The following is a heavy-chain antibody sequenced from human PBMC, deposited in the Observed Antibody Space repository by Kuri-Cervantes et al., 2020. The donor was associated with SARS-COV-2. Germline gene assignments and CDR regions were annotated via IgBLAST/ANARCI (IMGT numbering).Heavy chain of an antibody. CDR2: SYTSGST. CDR3: ARNTGYSSSWSFDP. J-gene: IGHJ5*02. D-gene: IGHD6-13*01. CDR1: GGSISSYY. V-gene: IGHV4-4*07. Sequence: SETLSLTCTVSGGSISSYYWSWIRQPAGKGLEWIGRSYTSGSTNYNPSLKSRVTMSVDTSKNQFSLKLSSVTAADTAVYYCARNTGYSSSWSFDPWGQGTLVTVSS.